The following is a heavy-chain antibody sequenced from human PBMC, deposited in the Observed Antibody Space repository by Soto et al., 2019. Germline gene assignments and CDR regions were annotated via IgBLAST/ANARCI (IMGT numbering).Heavy chain of an antibody. CDR1: GYAFTSYA. CDR3: ARDPGYSYGYN. D-gene: IGHD5-18*01. CDR2: INAGNGNT. J-gene: IGHJ4*02. Sequence: GASVKVSWKASGYAFTSYALHWVRQATGQRLEWMGWINAGNGNTKYSQKFQGRVTITRDTSASTAYMELSSLRSEDTAVYYCARDPGYSYGYNWGQGTLVTVSS. V-gene: IGHV1-3*01.